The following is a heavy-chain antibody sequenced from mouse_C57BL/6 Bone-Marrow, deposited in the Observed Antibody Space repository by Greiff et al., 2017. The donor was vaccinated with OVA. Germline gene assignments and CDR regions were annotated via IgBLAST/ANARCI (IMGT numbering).Heavy chain of an antibody. Sequence: QVQLQQSGAELVRPGASVKLSCKASGYTFTDYYINWVKQRPGQGLEWIAMIYPGSGNTYYNEKFKGKATLTVDKSSSTAYMQLSSLTSEDSAVYYGARDGYFAWFAYWGQGTLVTVSA. CDR3: ARDGYFAWFAY. CDR1: GYTFTDYY. CDR2: IYPGSGNT. V-gene: IGHV1-76*01. D-gene: IGHD2-3*01. J-gene: IGHJ3*01.